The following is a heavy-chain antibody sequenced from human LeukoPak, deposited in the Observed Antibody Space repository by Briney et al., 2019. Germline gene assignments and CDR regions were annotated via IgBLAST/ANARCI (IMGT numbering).Heavy chain of an antibody. CDR2: IYYSGST. V-gene: IGHV4-59*01. CDR1: GGSISSYY. CDR3: ARERLGELSDAFDI. Sequence: KPSETLSLTCTVSGGSISSYYWRWIRQPPGKGLEWIGYIYYSGSTNYNPSLKSRVTISVDTSKNQFSLKLSSVTAADTAVYYCARERLGELSDAFDIWGQGTMVTVSS. J-gene: IGHJ3*02. D-gene: IGHD3-16*02.